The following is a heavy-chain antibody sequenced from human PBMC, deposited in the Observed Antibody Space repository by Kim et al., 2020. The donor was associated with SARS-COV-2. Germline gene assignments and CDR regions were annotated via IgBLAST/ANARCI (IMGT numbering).Heavy chain of an antibody. CDR1: GFTFSNYW. CDR3: ARDGRDSGSYPYFDY. V-gene: IGHV3-74*01. D-gene: IGHD3-10*01. CDR2: INSDESST. J-gene: IGHJ4*02. Sequence: GGSLRLSCAASGFTFSNYWMHWVRQAPGKVLVWVSHINSDESSTSYADSVKGRFTISRDNAKNTLYLQMNSLRAEDTAVYYCARDGRDSGSYPYFDYWGQGSLVTVSS.